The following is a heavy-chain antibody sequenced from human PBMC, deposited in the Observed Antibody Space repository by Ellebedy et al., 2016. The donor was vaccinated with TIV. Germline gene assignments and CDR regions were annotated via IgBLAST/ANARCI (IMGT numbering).Heavy chain of an antibody. D-gene: IGHD3-10*02. CDR2: INSDGSST. V-gene: IGHV3-74*01. CDR3: AGIADVRFDP. Sequence: GESLKISCAASGFTFSSYWMHWVRQAPGKGLVWVSRINSDGSSTSYADSVKGRFTISRDNAKNSLYLQMNSLRAEDTAVYYCAGIADVRFDPWGQGTLVSVSS. J-gene: IGHJ5*02. CDR1: GFTFSSYW.